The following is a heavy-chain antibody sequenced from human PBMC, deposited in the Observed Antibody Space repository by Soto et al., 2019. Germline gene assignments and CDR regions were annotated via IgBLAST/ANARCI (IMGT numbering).Heavy chain of an antibody. D-gene: IGHD3-16*02. Sequence: PGGSLRLSCGASGFPFNTHGMAWVRQAPGKGLEWVSGISGGGDRTQYADGVKGRFTISRDNSKNTVDLQMTSLRAEDTATYYCAKTANYDYVWGDYRYFFDHWGQGTVVTVYS. CDR2: ISGGGDRT. CDR3: AKTANYDYVWGDYRYFFDH. CDR1: GFPFNTHG. J-gene: IGHJ4*02. V-gene: IGHV3-23*01.